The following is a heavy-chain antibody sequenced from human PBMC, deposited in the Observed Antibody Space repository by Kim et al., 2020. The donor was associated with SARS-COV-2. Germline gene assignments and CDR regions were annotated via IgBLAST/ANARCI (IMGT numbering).Heavy chain of an antibody. V-gene: IGHV7-4-1*02. Sequence: TGNPKYAQDFTGRFIFSLDTSVNTAYLQISSLTTEDTAVYYCARGRMIEYWGQGTLVTVSS. CDR3: ARGRMIEY. CDR2: TGNP. D-gene: IGHD2-8*01. J-gene: IGHJ4*02.